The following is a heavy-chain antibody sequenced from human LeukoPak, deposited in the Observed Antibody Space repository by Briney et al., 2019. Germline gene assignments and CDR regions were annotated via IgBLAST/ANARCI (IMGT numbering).Heavy chain of an antibody. CDR1: GGSISSGGNY. Sequence: SQTLSLTCNVSGGSISSGGNYWSWIRQHPGKGLEWIGYISYSGGTYYNPSLKSRVTMSVDTSKNQFSLKLSSVTAADTAVYYCASGGAATAWWYFDLWGRGTLVTVSS. CDR2: ISYSGGT. J-gene: IGHJ2*01. CDR3: ASGGAATAWWYFDL. V-gene: IGHV4-31*03. D-gene: IGHD6-25*01.